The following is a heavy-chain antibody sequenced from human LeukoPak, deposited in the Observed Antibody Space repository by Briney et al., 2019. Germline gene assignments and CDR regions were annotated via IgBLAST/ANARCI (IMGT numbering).Heavy chain of an antibody. CDR2: IHYTGRT. J-gene: IGHJ6*03. CDR1: GDSISSSDYY. D-gene: IGHD4-17*01. CDR3: ARIDYGDYVGYYYYYMDV. Sequence: SETLSLTCSVSGDSISSSDYYWGWIRQPPGKGLEWIGSIHYTGRTYYNPSLRSRVTISVDTSMNQFSLKLNSVSAADTAVYYCARIDYGDYVGYYYYYMDVWGKGTTVTVS. V-gene: IGHV4-39*01.